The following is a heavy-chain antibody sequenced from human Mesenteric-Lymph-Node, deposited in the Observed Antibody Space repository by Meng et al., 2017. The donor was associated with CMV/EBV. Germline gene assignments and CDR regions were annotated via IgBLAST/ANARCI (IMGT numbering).Heavy chain of an antibody. V-gene: IGHV3-7*01. CDR2: IKKDGSEK. Sequence: GESLKISCVVPEFIFSTNWMSWVRQAPGKGLEWVANIKKDGSEKYFVDSVKGRFSISRDNAKNSIHLQMNSLRVEDTAIYYCASEGANAFDYWGQGTLVTVSS. D-gene: IGHD4/OR15-4a*01. CDR1: EFIFSTNW. J-gene: IGHJ4*02. CDR3: ASEGANAFDY.